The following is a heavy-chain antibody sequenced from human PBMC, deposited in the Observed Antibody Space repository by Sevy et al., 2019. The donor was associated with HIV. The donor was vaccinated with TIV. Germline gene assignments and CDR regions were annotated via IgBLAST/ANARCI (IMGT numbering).Heavy chain of an antibody. J-gene: IGHJ4*02. V-gene: IGHV1-46*03. CDR3: GRTSPRGGFDY. CDR2: INPSDVST. CDR1: GYTFTNYY. D-gene: IGHD3-16*01. Sequence: ASVKVSCKASGYTFTNYYMHWVRQAPGQGLEWMGIINPSDVSTVYAQKFQGRVTMTRDTSTSTVYMELSSLRSDDTAVYYCGRTSPRGGFDYWGQGALVTASS.